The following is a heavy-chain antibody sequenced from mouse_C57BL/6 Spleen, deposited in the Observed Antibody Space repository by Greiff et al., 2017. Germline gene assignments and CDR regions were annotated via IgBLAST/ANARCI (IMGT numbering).Heavy chain of an antibody. V-gene: IGHV1-39*01. J-gene: IGHJ2*01. CDR2: INPNYGTT. Sequence: VQLKQSGPELVKPGASVKISCKASGYSFTDYNMNWVKQSNGKSLEWIGVINPNYGTTSYNQKFKGKATLTVDQSSSTAYMQLNSLTSEDSAVYYCARRGGITTVVANYFDYWGQGTTLTVSS. CDR3: ARRGGITTVVANYFDY. D-gene: IGHD1-1*01. CDR1: GYSFTDYN.